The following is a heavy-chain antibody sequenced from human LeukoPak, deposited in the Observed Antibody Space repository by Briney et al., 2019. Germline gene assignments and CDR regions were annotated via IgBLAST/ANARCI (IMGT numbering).Heavy chain of an antibody. J-gene: IGHJ2*01. D-gene: IGHD6-19*01. CDR1: GFTFSSYE. CDR2: ISSSGSTI. CDR3: ALSSAGTYFDL. V-gene: IGHV3-48*03. Sequence: PGGSLRLSCAASGFTFSSYEMNWVRQAPGKGLEWVSYISSSGSTIYYADSVKGRFTISRDNAKNSLYLQMNSLRAEDTAVYYCALSSAGTYFDLWGRGTLVTVSS.